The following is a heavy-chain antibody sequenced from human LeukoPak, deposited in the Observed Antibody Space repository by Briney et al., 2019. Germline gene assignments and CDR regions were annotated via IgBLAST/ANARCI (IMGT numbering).Heavy chain of an antibody. Sequence: QPGGSLRLSCAASGFTFNSYAMSWVRQFPGKGLEWVSGISAGGVTTYYADSVKGRFTISRDNAKNSLYLEMNSLRAEDTAVYYCARITGIEAAGDYWGQGTLVTVSS. CDR1: GFTFNSYA. V-gene: IGHV3-23*01. CDR2: ISAGGVTT. CDR3: ARITGIEAAGDY. J-gene: IGHJ4*02. D-gene: IGHD6-13*01.